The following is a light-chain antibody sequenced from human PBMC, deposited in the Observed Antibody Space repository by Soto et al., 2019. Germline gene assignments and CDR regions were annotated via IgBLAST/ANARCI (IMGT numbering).Light chain of an antibody. J-gene: IGKJ1*01. V-gene: IGKV1-17*03. CDR2: TAS. CDR3: LQHNSYPRT. CDR1: QSINKW. Sequence: DTEMTQSPSSASASVGDRVTITCRASQSINKWLAWYQQKPGKAPKRLIYTASSLQSGVPSRFSGSGSGTEFTLTISSLQPEDFATYYCLQHNSYPRTFGQGTKVDIK.